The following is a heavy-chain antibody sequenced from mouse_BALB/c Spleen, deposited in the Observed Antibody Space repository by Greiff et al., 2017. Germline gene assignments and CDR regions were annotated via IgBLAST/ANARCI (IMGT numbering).Heavy chain of an antibody. V-gene: IGHV1-55*01. J-gene: IGHJ3*01. CDR2: IYPGSGST. CDR1: GYTFTSYW. Sequence: VQLQQPGAELVKPGTSVKLSCKASGYTFTSYWINWVKLRPGQGLEWIGDIYPGSGSTNYNEKFKSKATLTVDTSSSTAYMQLSSLASEDSALYYCARGFAYWGQGTLVTVSA. CDR3: ARGFAY.